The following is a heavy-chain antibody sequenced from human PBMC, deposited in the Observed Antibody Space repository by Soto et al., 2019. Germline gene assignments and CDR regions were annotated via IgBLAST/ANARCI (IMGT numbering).Heavy chain of an antibody. CDR1: GYTFTSYA. J-gene: IGHJ6*02. Sequence: QVQLVQSGAEVKKPGASVKVSCKASGYTFTSYAISWVRQAPGQGLEWMGWISAYSGNTHYASKVQGRLTMTTDTSTSTAYMDLGSLTSDDTAVYYCAMVDNYVTPTPQDVWGQGTTVTVSS. D-gene: IGHD3-16*01. V-gene: IGHV1-18*01. CDR2: ISAYSGNT. CDR3: AMVDNYVTPTPQDV.